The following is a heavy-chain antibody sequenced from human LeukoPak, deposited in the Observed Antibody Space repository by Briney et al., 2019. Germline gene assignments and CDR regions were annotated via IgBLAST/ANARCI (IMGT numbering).Heavy chain of an antibody. Sequence: SGGSLRLSCATSGFTFSHYGMHWVRQAPGRGLDWVAHIRYDESDKYYADSVKGRFTISRDISKSTVYLQMNSLRVEDTAVYYCAKDFNWAFDYWGQGTLVTVSS. CDR1: GFTFSHYG. D-gene: IGHD1-1*01. J-gene: IGHJ4*02. CDR2: IRYDESDK. V-gene: IGHV3-30*02. CDR3: AKDFNWAFDY.